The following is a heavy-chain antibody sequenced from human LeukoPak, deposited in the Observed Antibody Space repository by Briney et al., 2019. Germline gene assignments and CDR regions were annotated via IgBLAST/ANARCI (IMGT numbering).Heavy chain of an antibody. Sequence: SETLSLTCTVSGYSISSGYYWGWIRQPPGKGLEWIGSIYHNGNTFYNPSLKSRITISVDTSKNQFSLKLSSVTAADTAVYYCARIDTATNRGRRPYLVYWGQGTLVTVSS. CDR2: IYHNGNT. CDR1: GYSISSGYY. D-gene: IGHD5-18*01. CDR3: ARIDTATNRGRRPYLVY. V-gene: IGHV4-38-2*02. J-gene: IGHJ4*02.